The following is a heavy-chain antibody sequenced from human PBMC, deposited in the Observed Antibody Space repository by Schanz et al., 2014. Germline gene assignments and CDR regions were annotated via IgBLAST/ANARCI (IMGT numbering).Heavy chain of an antibody. CDR1: GGTFSSYT. CDR3: ARGTMPGTFDI. V-gene: IGHV1-69*09. CDR2: IIPVLAIA. D-gene: IGHD2-2*01. J-gene: IGHJ3*02. Sequence: QVQLIQSGAEVKKPGASVKVSCTASGGTFSSYTISWIRQAPGQGLEWMGRIIPVLAIADYAQKFQGRVTNTADKSTSTAYMELSSLRYEDTALYYCARGTMPGTFDIWGQGTMVTVSS.